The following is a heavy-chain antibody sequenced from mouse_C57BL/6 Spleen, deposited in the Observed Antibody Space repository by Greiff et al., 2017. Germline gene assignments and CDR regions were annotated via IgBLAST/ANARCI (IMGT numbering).Heavy chain of an antibody. CDR2: INPSSGYT. CDR3: ARSGGTDWFAY. J-gene: IGHJ3*01. D-gene: IGHD1-1*02. V-gene: IGHV1-4*01. CDR1: GYTFTSYT. Sequence: QVQLQQSGAELARPGASVKMSCKASGYTFTSYTMHWVKQRPGQGLEWIGYINPSSGYTKYNQKFKDKATLTADKSSSTAYMQLSSLISEDSAVYYCARSGGTDWFAYWGQGTLVTVSA.